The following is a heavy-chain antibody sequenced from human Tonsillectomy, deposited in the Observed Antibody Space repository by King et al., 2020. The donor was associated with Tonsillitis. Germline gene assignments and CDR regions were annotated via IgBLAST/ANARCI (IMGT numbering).Heavy chain of an antibody. V-gene: IGHV3-48*01. D-gene: IGHD6-19*01. Sequence: VQLVESGGGLVQPGGSLRLSWASSVFTCSSFSMNWVRQAPVKGLEWLSYISSSSSAIYYADSVNGRFTIPRDKANNSLYLQMNSLRADDTAVYYCARSAVAGRGAFDIWGQGTMVTVSS. J-gene: IGHJ3*02. CDR2: ISSSSSAI. CDR1: VFTCSSFS. CDR3: ARSAVAGRGAFDI.